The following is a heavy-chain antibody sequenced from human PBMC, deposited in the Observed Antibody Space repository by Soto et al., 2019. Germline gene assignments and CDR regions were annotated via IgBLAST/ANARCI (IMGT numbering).Heavy chain of an antibody. J-gene: IGHJ4*02. V-gene: IGHV4-31*03. D-gene: IGHD3-22*01. CDR2: IYYSGTT. Sequence: TLSLTCTVSGGSISSGGYYWSWIRQHPGKGHEWIGYIYYSGTTYYNPSLKSRVTISVDTSKNQFSLILNSVSAADTAVYYCVIISIRYYFDNSGYYFDYWGQGTLVTVSS. CDR1: GGSISSGGYY. CDR3: VIISIRYYFDNSGYYFDY.